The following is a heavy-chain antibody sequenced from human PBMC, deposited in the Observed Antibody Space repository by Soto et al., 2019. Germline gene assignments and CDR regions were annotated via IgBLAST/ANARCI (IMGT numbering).Heavy chain of an antibody. Sequence: QVQLVESGGGLVKPGGSLRLSCAASGFTFSDYYMSWIRQAPGKGLEWVSYISSSSSYTNYADSVKGRFTTTRDNAKNSRYLQMNRLRAEDTAVYYCARTIAAAGGRRYFDLWGRGTLVTVSS. V-gene: IGHV3-11*05. CDR1: GFTFSDYY. CDR3: ARTIAAAGGRRYFDL. CDR2: ISSSSSYT. D-gene: IGHD6-13*01. J-gene: IGHJ2*01.